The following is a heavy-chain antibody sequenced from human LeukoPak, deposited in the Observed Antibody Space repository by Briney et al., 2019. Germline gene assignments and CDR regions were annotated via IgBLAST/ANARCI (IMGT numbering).Heavy chain of an antibody. CDR3: AGGGVTSFDY. Sequence: GGSLRLSCAASGFNVSYYSMNWVRQAPGKGLEWVSYISSSNSTLYYADSVRGRFTISRDNAKNSLSLQMNSLRAEDTAVYYCAGGGVTSFDYWGQGILVTVSS. D-gene: IGHD3-16*01. CDR1: GFNVSYYS. CDR2: ISSSNSTL. V-gene: IGHV3-48*04. J-gene: IGHJ4*02.